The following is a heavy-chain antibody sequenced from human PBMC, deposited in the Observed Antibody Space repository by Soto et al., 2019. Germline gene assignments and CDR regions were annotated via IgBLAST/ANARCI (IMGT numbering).Heavy chain of an antibody. CDR3: ATLPIPTYYDFWSGKRFDY. CDR2: ISGSGGST. Sequence: GGSLRLSCAASGFTFSSYAGSWVRQAPGKGLEWVSAISGSGGSTYYADSVKGRFTISRDNSKNTLYLQMNSLRAEDTAVYYCATLPIPTYYDFWSGKRFDYWGQGTLVTVSS. J-gene: IGHJ4*02. V-gene: IGHV3-23*01. D-gene: IGHD3-3*01. CDR1: GFTFSSYA.